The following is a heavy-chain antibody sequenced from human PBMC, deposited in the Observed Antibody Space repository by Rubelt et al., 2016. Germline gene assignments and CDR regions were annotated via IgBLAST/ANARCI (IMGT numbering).Heavy chain of an antibody. J-gene: IGHJ1*01. CDR2: INHSGST. D-gene: IGHD6-19*01. CDR3: ASQGYSSGWSAEYFQH. Sequence: QVQLQQWGAGLLKPSETLSLTCAVYGGSFSGYYWSWIRQPPGKGLEWIGEINHSGSTNYNPSLKRRVTISVDTSKNQFSLKLSSGTAAGTAVYYCASQGYSSGWSAEYFQHWGQGTLVTVSS. V-gene: IGHV4-34*01. CDR1: GGSFSGYY.